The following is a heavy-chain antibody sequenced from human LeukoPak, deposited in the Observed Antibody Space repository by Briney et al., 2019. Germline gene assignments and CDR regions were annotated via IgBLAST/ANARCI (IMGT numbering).Heavy chain of an antibody. V-gene: IGHV1-3*01. D-gene: IGHD3-22*01. Sequence: GASVKVSCKASGYTFTSYAMHWVRQAPGQRLEWMGWINAGNGNTKYSQKFQGRVTITRDTSASTACMELSSLRSEDTAVYYCAREDQYYYDSSGYRHHAFDIWGQGTMVTVSS. CDR1: GYTFTSYA. CDR2: INAGNGNT. J-gene: IGHJ3*02. CDR3: AREDQYYYDSSGYRHHAFDI.